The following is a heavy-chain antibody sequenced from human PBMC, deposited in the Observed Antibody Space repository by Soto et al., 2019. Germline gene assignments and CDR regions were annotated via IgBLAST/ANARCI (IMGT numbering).Heavy chain of an antibody. CDR1: GFAFSVFY. CDR3: ARGDCSGGSCQLSLYYMDV. Sequence: GGSLRLSCAASGFAFSVFYMTWIRQVPGKGLEWISYISNSDNNIKYADSVKGRFTISRDNARSLLYLQMNSLRVEDTAVYYCARGDCSGGSCQLSLYYMDVWGKGTTVTVSS. V-gene: IGHV3-11*01. D-gene: IGHD2-15*01. CDR2: ISNSDNNI. J-gene: IGHJ6*03.